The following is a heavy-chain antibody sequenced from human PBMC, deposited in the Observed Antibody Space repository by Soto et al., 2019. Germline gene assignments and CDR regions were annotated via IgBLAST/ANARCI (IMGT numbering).Heavy chain of an antibody. CDR1: GGSISSGDYY. J-gene: IGHJ6*02. V-gene: IGHV4-30-4*01. Sequence: QVQLQESGPGLVKPSQTLSLTCTVSGGSISSGDYYWSWIRQPPGKGLEWIGYIYYSGSTYYNPSLKTRVTISVDTSKNQYSLKLSSVTAADTAVYYCARGTARYNWNDGGDYYYGMDVWGQGTTVTVSS. D-gene: IGHD1-20*01. CDR2: IYYSGST. CDR3: ARGTARYNWNDGGDYYYGMDV.